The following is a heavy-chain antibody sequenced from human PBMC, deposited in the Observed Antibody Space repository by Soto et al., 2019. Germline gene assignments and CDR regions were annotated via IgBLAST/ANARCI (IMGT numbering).Heavy chain of an antibody. CDR3: ARAQYSSSWYTGCY. Sequence: QVQLVQSGAEVKKPGASVKVSCKASGYTFTSYGIIWVRQAPGQGVEWMGWISAYNGNTNYAQKLQGIVTMTTDTSTSTDYMELRSLRSDATAVYYCARAQYSSSWYTGCYWGKGTLVTVAS. J-gene: IGHJ4*02. V-gene: IGHV1-18*01. D-gene: IGHD6-13*01. CDR1: GYTFTSYG. CDR2: ISAYNGNT.